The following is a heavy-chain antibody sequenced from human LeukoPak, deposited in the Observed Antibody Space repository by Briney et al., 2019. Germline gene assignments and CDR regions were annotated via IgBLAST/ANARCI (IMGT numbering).Heavy chain of an antibody. CDR1: GFTFSSYG. J-gene: IGHJ4*02. V-gene: IGHV3-30*18. Sequence: PGRSLRLSCAASGFTFSSYGMHWVRQAPGKGLEWVAVISYDGSNKYYADSVKGRFTISRDNSKNTLYLQMNSLRAEDTAVYYCAKDWRRVQLASLFDYWGQGTLVTVSS. CDR2: ISYDGSNK. CDR3: AKDWRRVQLASLFDY. D-gene: IGHD6-13*01.